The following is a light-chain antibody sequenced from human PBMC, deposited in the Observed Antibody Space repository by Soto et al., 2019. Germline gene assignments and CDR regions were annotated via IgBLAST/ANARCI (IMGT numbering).Light chain of an antibody. Sequence: EIVLTQSPGTLSLSPGDRATLSCRASPSVTSSYLAWYQQKPGQAPRLLIYDASNRATGIPARFSGSGSGTDFTLTISRLEPEDFAVYYCQQYGSSPRTFGQGTKVDIK. CDR2: DAS. J-gene: IGKJ1*01. V-gene: IGKV3-20*01. CDR1: PSVTSSY. CDR3: QQYGSSPRT.